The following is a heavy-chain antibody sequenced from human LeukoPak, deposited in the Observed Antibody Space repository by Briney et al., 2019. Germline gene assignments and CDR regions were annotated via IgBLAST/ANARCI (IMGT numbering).Heavy chain of an antibody. CDR2: IIPILGIA. D-gene: IGHD4-17*01. V-gene: IGHV1-69*04. J-gene: IGHJ4*02. Sequence: SVKVSCKASGGTFSSYAISWVRQAPGQGLEWMGRIIPILGIANYAQKFQGRVTITADKSTSTAYMELSSLRSEDTAVYYCARDLDGDYVYRYWGQGTLVTVSS. CDR3: ARDLDGDYVYRY. CDR1: GGTFSSYA.